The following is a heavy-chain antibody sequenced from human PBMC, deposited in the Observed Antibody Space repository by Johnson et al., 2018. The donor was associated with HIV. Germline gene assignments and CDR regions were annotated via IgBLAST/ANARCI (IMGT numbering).Heavy chain of an antibody. CDR2: ISYDGSNK. CDR3: AKDVYGGNSEVGTFDI. D-gene: IGHD4-23*01. V-gene: IGHV3-30*18. J-gene: IGHJ3*02. Sequence: QVQLVESGGGLVQPGGSLRLSCAASGFTFSSYGMHWVRQAPGKGLEWVAVISYDGSNKYSADSVKGRFTISRDNAKNSLYLQMNSLRAEDTALYYCAKDVYGGNSEVGTFDIWGQGTMVTVSS. CDR1: GFTFSSYG.